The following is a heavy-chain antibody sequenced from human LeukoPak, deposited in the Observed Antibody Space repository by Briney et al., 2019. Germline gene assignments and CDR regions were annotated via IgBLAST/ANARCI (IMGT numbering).Heavy chain of an antibody. V-gene: IGHV1-69*06. J-gene: IGHJ4*02. Sequence: ASVKVSCKASGGTFSSYAISWARQAPGQGLEWMGGIIPIFGTANYAQKFQGRVTITADKSTSTAYMELSSLRSEDTAVYYCARVAGSGSYYSDYWGQGTLVTVSS. CDR3: ARVAGSGSYYSDY. CDR1: GGTFSSYA. CDR2: IIPIFGTA. D-gene: IGHD3-10*01.